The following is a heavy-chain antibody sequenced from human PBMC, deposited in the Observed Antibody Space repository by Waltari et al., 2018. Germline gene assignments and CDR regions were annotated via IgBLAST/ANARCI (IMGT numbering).Heavy chain of an antibody. CDR1: GGSISSGGYY. Sequence: QVQLQESGPGLVKPSQTLSLTCTVSGGSISSGGYYWSWIRQHPGKGLEWIGYIYYSGSTYYNPSRKSRVTISVDTSKNQFSLKLSSVTAADTAVYYCARGRFLEWLLSPLDYWGQGTLVTVSS. J-gene: IGHJ4*02. D-gene: IGHD3-3*01. CDR3: ARGRFLEWLLSPLDY. CDR2: IYYSGST. V-gene: IGHV4-31*03.